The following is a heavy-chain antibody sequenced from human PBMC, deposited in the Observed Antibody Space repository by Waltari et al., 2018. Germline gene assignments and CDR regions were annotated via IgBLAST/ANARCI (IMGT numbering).Heavy chain of an antibody. CDR1: GLTVSSNY. D-gene: IGHD3-10*01. V-gene: IGHV3-53*01. J-gene: IGHJ2*01. Sequence: EVQLVESGGCLIQSGGSLRLSCAASGLTVSSNYISWVRQAPGKGLEWVSVIYSGGSTYYADSVKGRFTISRDNSKNTLYLQMNSLRAEDTAVYYCARGPPGYWYFDLWGRGTLVTVSS. CDR2: IYSGGST. CDR3: ARGPPGYWYFDL.